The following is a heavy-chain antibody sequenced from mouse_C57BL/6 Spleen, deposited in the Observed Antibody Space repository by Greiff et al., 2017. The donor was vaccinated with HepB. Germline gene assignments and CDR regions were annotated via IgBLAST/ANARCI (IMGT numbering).Heavy chain of an antibody. CDR3: TRDRGYDYDGTWFAY. J-gene: IGHJ3*01. CDR2: ISSGGDYI. CDR1: GFTFSSYA. Sequence: DVHLVESGEGLVKPGGSLKLSCAASGFTFSSYAMSWVRQTPEKRLEWVAYISSGGDYIYYADTVKGRFTISRDNARNTLYLQMSSLKSEDTAMYYCTRDRGYDYDGTWFAYWGQGTLVTVSA. D-gene: IGHD2-4*01. V-gene: IGHV5-9-1*02.